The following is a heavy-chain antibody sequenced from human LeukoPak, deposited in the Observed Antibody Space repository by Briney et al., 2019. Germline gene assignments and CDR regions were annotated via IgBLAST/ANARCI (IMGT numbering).Heavy chain of an antibody. J-gene: IGHJ4*02. V-gene: IGHV1-18*01. D-gene: IGHD6-19*01. CDR1: GYTFTDCG. CDR3: VRGDLLAVVPY. Sequence: ATVKLFCKASGYTFTDCGLRWVTHAPGQGLEWRGWISTYNGNTKYAQNYQGRVTMTTDTFTSTAYMELGSLRSDDTAVYYCVRGDLLAVVPYWGQGTLVTVSS. CDR2: ISTYNGNT.